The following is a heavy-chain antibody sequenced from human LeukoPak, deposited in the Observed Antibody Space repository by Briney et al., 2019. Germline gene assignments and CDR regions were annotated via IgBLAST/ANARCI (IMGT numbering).Heavy chain of an antibody. D-gene: IGHD5-18*01. CDR1: GFTFSSNG. Sequence: PGGSLRLSCVASGFTFSSNGMTRVRQAPGKGLMWVSRISRGGSRTDYADSVKGRFTISRDDAKNTLYLQLNSLRAEDTAVYFCARGGSDTAMAHDYWGQGTLVTVSS. J-gene: IGHJ4*02. CDR3: ARGGSDTAMAHDY. V-gene: IGHV3-74*01. CDR2: ISRGGSRT.